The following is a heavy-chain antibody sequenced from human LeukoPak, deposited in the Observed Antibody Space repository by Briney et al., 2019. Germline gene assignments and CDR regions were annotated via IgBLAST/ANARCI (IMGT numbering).Heavy chain of an antibody. CDR1: GLNFNNYN. CDR2: ISCDGSYI. V-gene: IGHV3-21*01. CDR3: ASPHYCSGSSCCFGY. D-gene: IGHD2-15*01. Sequence: PGGSLRLSCVASGLNFNNYNMNWVRQAPGKGLEWVSLISCDGSYIYYADSVRGRFTISRDNAKNSLYLQMNSLRAEDTAVYFCASPHYCSGSSCCFGYWGQGTLVTVSS. J-gene: IGHJ4*03.